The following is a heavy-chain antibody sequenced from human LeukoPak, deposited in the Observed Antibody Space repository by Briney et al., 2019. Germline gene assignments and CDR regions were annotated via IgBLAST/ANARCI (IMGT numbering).Heavy chain of an antibody. J-gene: IGHJ4*02. Sequence: ASVKVSCKASGYTFTSYYMHWVRQAPGQGLEWMGIINPSGGSTSYAQKFQGRVTITADESTSTAYMELSSLRSEDTAVYYCARDLGIAAAGGEGDYWGQGTLVTVSS. CDR2: INPSGGST. D-gene: IGHD6-13*01. V-gene: IGHV1-46*01. CDR3: ARDLGIAAAGGEGDY. CDR1: GYTFTSYY.